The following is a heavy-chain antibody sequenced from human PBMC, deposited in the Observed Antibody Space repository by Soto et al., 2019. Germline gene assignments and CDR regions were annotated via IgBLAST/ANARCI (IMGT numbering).Heavy chain of an antibody. CDR1: GFTFSSYT. D-gene: IGHD2-21*02. Sequence: GVLSLSSAASGFTFSSYTLNCVPRAPGKGLEWVATSSDRRTGNTHYSDSVRGRFTLSRDYSRNILFLQMDSLRADDTALYYCTTWLTAHFDYWGRGTQVTVSS. CDR2: SSDRRTGNT. V-gene: IGHV3-23*01. J-gene: IGHJ4*02. CDR3: TTWLTAHFDY.